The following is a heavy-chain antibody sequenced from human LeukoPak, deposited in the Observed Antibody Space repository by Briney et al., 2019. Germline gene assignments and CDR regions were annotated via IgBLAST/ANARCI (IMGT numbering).Heavy chain of an antibody. D-gene: IGHD6-6*01. J-gene: IGHJ4*02. CDR1: GFTFDDYA. V-gene: IGHV3-43*02. Sequence: GGSLRLSCAASGFTFDDYAMHWVRQAPGKGLEWVSLISGDGGNTYYADSVRGRFTISRDNSKNSLYLQMNSLRTEDTALYYCAKDKYGSSSFDYWGQGTLVTVSS. CDR3: AKDKYGSSSFDY. CDR2: ISGDGGNT.